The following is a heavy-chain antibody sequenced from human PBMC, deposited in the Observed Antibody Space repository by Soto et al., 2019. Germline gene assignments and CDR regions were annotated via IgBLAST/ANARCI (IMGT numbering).Heavy chain of an antibody. CDR3: RRSSRYSTDV. Sequence: QLQLQESGPGLVKPSETLSLTWTVSGGSISSSSYWGWIRQPPGKGLEWIGSIYSTGNTYYNPSLKSRVSISADTSKNQFSLKLTSVTAADTAVYYCRRSSRYSTDVWGQGTTVTVSS. J-gene: IGHJ6*02. V-gene: IGHV4-39*01. CDR2: IYSTGNT. D-gene: IGHD6-13*01. CDR1: GGSISSSSY.